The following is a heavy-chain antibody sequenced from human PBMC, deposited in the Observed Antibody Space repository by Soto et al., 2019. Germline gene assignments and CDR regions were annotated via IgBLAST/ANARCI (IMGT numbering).Heavy chain of an antibody. CDR2: INSDGSST. V-gene: IGHV3-74*01. CDR1: GFTFSSYW. J-gene: IGHJ4*02. CDR3: ARGYSSGWYYFDY. Sequence: EVQLVESGGGLVQPGGSLRLSCVASGFTFSSYWMYWVRQSPGKGLVWVSRINSDGSSTSYADSVKGRFTISRDNAKNTLSLQMDSLRVEDTAVYYCARGYSSGWYYFDYWGQGTLVTVSS. D-gene: IGHD6-19*01.